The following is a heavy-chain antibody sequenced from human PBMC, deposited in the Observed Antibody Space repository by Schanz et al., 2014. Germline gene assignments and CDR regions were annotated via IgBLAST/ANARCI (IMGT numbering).Heavy chain of an antibody. Sequence: QVQLVQSGAEVKKPGASVKVSCTASGFNFNNYDINWVRQATGQGLEWMGWMNPKTGNTDHAQKVQGRVTMTADTSTNTAYMELRSLRSDDTAVYYCAKAEYDILTDSYSRLDPWGQGTLVTVSS. CDR2: MNPKTGNT. V-gene: IGHV1-8*01. CDR1: GFNFNNYD. D-gene: IGHD3-9*01. J-gene: IGHJ5*02. CDR3: AKAEYDILTDSYSRLDP.